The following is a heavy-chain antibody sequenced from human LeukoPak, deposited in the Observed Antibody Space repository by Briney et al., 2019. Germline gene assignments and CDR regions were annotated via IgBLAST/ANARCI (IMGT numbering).Heavy chain of an antibody. CDR1: GGTFSSFA. J-gene: IGHJ1*01. V-gene: IGHV1-69*13. Sequence: SVKVSCKASGGTFSSFAISWVRQAPGQGLEWMGGIIPIFGTANYAQNFQGRVTITADESTATAYMELSSLKSEDTAVYYCARGPMVRGLITYAEYLQHWGQGTLVTVSS. CDR2: IIPIFGTA. CDR3: ARGPMVRGLITYAEYLQH. D-gene: IGHD3-10*01.